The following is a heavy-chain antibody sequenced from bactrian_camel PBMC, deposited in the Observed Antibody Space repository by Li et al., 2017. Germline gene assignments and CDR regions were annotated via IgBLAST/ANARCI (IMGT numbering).Heavy chain of an antibody. CDR1: GFTFSSYW. CDR2: ISASGGTT. J-gene: IGHJ4*01. D-gene: IGHD3*01. Sequence: VQLVESGGGLVQPGGSLTLSCAASGFTFSSYWMYWVRQAPGKRLEWVSAISASGGTTIYADSVKGRFTISRDNAKNTVYLQMNSLKLDDSAKYYCASCEPYQDRCYQAGGEWGQGTQVTVS. CDR3: ASCEPYQDRCYQAGGE. V-gene: IGHV3S1*01.